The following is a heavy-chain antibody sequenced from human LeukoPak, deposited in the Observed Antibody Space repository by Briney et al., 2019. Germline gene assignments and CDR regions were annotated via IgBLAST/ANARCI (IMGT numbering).Heavy chain of an antibody. V-gene: IGHV4-59*08. CDR2: IYYSGST. CDR1: GGSISSYY. J-gene: IGHJ6*03. Sequence: SETLSLTCTVSGGSISSYYWGWIRQPPGKGLEWIGNIYYSGSTNYNPSLKSRVTISVDTSKKQFSLKLSSVTAADTAVYYCARQSDSSSYYYYYYMDVWGKGTTVTVSS. CDR3: ARQSDSSSYYYYYYMDV. D-gene: IGHD6-6*01.